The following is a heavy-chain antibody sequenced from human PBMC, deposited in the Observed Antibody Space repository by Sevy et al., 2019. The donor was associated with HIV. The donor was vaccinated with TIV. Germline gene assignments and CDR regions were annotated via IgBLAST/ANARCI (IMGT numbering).Heavy chain of an antibody. CDR2: VYSSGRT. CDR1: GDSISSGNHW. CDR3: ARDGIRRDYYYGMDV. V-gene: IGHV4-61*02. Sequence: SETLSLTCTVSGDSISSGNHWWSWIRQPAGKGLEWIGRVYSSGRTMYNSSLKSRVTMSVDTSKNQFSLMVSSLIAADTAIYYCARDGIRRDYYYGMDVWGHGTTVTVSS. J-gene: IGHJ6*02. D-gene: IGHD1-26*01.